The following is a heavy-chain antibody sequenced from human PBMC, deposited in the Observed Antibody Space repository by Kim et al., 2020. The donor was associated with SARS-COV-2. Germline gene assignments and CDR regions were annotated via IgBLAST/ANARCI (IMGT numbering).Heavy chain of an antibody. J-gene: IGHJ5*02. V-gene: IGHV4-59*13. CDR1: GGSISSYY. Sequence: SETLSLTCTVSGGSISSYYWSWIRQPPGKGLEWIGYIYYSGSTNYNPSLKSRVTISVDTSKNQFSLKLSSVTAADTAVYYCAREVYHSTNNWFDPWGQGTLVTVSS. CDR3: AREVYHSTNNWFDP. CDR2: IYYSGST. D-gene: IGHD2-2*01.